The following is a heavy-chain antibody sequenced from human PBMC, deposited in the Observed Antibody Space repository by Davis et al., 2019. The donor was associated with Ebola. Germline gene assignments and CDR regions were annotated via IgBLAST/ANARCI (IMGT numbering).Heavy chain of an antibody. D-gene: IGHD1-14*01. V-gene: IGHV4-4*02. J-gene: IGHJ3*02. Sequence: MPSETLSLTCTVSGGSISSHNWWSWVRQSPGKGLEWIGEIYDSGSTHYNPSLKTRVTISVDTSKNQFSLKMTSLTAEDTAVYFCTRLRSPRDDAFDIWGQGTLVTVSS. CDR3: TRLRSPRDDAFDI. CDR1: GGSISSHNW. CDR2: IYDSGST.